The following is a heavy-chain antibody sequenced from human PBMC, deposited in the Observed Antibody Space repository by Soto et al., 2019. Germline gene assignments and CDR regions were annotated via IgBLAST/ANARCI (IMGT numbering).Heavy chain of an antibody. CDR3: XXXWXXXAVAGWTD. D-gene: IGHD6-19*01. V-gene: IGHV3-23*01. CDR2: VPYTGAQT. CDR1: GFNFGNYA. J-gene: IGHJ4*02. Sequence: EVQLLESGGGLVQPGGXLRLSXTASGFNFGNYAMGWARXAPGXXXEXLASLAVPYTGAQTYYADSVAGRLTVSRDDSKNTFYLELNSLXGXXTAVXXCXXXWXXXAVAGWTDWGPGTLVTVSS.